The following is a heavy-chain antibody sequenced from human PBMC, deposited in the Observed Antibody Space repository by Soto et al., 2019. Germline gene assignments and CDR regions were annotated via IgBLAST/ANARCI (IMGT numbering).Heavy chain of an antibody. Sequence: LSLTCTVSGGSITTGGYYWSWIRQLPGKGLEWIGHRYYSESTYYNPSLKSRVPISLDTSKNQFSLKLSFVTAADTAMYYCARTKCSGGSCYSWSLDYWGQGTPVTVSS. CDR3: ARTKCSGGSCYSWSLDY. J-gene: IGHJ4*02. CDR1: GGSITTGGYY. D-gene: IGHD2-15*01. V-gene: IGHV4-31*03. CDR2: RYYSEST.